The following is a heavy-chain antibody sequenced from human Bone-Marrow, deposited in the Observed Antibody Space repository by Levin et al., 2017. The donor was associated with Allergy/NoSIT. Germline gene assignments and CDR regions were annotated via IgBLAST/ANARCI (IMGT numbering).Heavy chain of an antibody. CDR2: ISDSGDIT. CDR3: AKDLLACSGGSCYWRGYFQH. Sequence: SCAVSGFTFKNYAMSWVRQAPGKGLEWVSAISDSGDITYYADSVKGRFTISRDNSKNTLYLQMNSLRAEDTAVYYCAKDLLACSGGSCYWRGYFQHWGQGTLVTVSS. CDR1: GFTFKNYA. D-gene: IGHD2-15*01. V-gene: IGHV3-23*01. J-gene: IGHJ1*01.